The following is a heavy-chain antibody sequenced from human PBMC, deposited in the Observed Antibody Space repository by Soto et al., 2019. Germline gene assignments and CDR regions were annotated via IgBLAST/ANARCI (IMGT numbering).Heavy chain of an antibody. Sequence: GASVKVSCKASGYTFTSYGISWVRQAPGQGLERMGWISAYNGNTNYAQKLQGRVTMTTDTSTSTAYMELRSLRSDDTAVYYCARGHNYDYIWGSYRNLYYYFDYWGQGTLVTVSS. CDR1: GYTFTSYG. V-gene: IGHV1-18*01. CDR3: ARGHNYDYIWGSYRNLYYYFDY. CDR2: ISAYNGNT. J-gene: IGHJ4*02. D-gene: IGHD3-16*02.